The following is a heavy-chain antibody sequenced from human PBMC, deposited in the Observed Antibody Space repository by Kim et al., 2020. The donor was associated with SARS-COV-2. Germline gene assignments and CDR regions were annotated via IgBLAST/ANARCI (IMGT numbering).Heavy chain of an antibody. V-gene: IGHV3-30*07. Sequence: VKGRLPISRDNAKNTLYLQMNSLRAEDTAVYYCARPSAAAGLYYYYGMDVWGQGTTVTVSS. D-gene: IGHD6-13*01. J-gene: IGHJ6*02. CDR3: ARPSAAAGLYYYYGMDV.